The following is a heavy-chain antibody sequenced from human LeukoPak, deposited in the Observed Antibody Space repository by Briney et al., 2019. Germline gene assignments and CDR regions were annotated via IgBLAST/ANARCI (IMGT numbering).Heavy chain of an antibody. Sequence: GGPLRLSCAASGFTFSSYSVTWVRQSPGKGLEWISFIGPSSNGIKYADSMKGRFAISRDNAKNSLYLQMNSLTADDTAVYYCARERTTIMSGTAIGGYWGQGTLVTVSS. V-gene: IGHV3-48*01. CDR2: IGPSSNGI. CDR3: ARERTTIMSGTAIGGY. CDR1: GFTFSSYS. D-gene: IGHD4-11*01. J-gene: IGHJ4*02.